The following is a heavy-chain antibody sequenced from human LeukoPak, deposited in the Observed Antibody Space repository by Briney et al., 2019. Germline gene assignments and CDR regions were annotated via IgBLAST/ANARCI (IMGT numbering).Heavy chain of an antibody. CDR3: ARRHRPPSIAAQDDAFDI. CDR2: ISSSSSYI. V-gene: IGHV3-21*01. D-gene: IGHD6-6*01. J-gene: IGHJ3*02. CDR1: GFTFSSYS. Sequence: GGSLRLSCAASGFTFSSYSMNWVRQAPGKGLEWVSSISSSSSYIYYADSVKGRFTISRDNAKNSLYLQMNSLRAEDTAVYYCARRHRPPSIAAQDDAFDIWGQRTMVTVSS.